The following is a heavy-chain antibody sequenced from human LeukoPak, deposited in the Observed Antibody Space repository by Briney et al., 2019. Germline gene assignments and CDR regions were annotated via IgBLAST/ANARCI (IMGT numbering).Heavy chain of an antibody. V-gene: IGHV3-23*01. J-gene: IGHJ4*02. CDR1: GFTFGSYA. CDR2: ISGSGGST. CDR3: AKDYGGNSYYFDY. Sequence: GGSLRLSCAASGFTFGSYAMSWVRQAPGKGLEWVSVISGSGGSTYYADSVKGRFTISRDNSKNTLYLQMNSLRAEDTAVYYCAKDYGGNSYYFDYWGQGTLVTVSS. D-gene: IGHD4-23*01.